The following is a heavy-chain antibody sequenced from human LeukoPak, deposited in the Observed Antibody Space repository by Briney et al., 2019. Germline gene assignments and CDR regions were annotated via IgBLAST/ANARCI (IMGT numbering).Heavy chain of an antibody. D-gene: IGHD3-3*01. J-gene: IGHJ6*02. CDR3: ARGSLRFLEWLPQYYYGMDV. Sequence: GASVKVSCKASGYTFTSYDINWVRQATGQGLEWMGWMNPNSGNTGYAQKFQGRVTMTRNTSISTAYMELSSLRSEDTAVYYCARGSLRFLEWLPQYYYGMDVWGQGTTVTVFS. CDR2: MNPNSGNT. CDR1: GYTFTSYD. V-gene: IGHV1-8*01.